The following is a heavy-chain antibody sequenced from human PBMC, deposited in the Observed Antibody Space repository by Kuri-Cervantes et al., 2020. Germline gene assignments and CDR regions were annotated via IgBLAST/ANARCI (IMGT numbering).Heavy chain of an antibody. CDR3: ARGGGVRHFDWSINNYFDY. CDR1: GGSFSGYY. V-gene: IGHV4-34*01. J-gene: IGHJ4*02. D-gene: IGHD3-9*01. CDR2: INHSGST. Sequence: SQTLSLTCAVYGGSFSGYYWSWIRQPPGKGLEWIGEINHSGSTNYNPSLKSRVTISVDTSKNQFSLKLSSVTAADTAVYYCARGGGVRHFDWSINNYFDYWGQGTPVTVSS.